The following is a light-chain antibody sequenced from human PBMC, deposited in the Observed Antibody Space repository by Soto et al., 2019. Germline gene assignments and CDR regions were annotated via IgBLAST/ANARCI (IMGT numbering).Light chain of an antibody. V-gene: IGKV1-5*01. CDR2: DAS. J-gene: IGKJ3*01. CDR3: QQYNSYSSVT. CDR1: QSISSW. Sequence: DMQMTQPPSTLSASVGDRVTITCRASQSISSWLAWYQQKPGKAPKLLIYDASSLESGVPSRFSGSGSWTEFTLTISSLQPDDFAAYYCQQYNSYSSVTFGPGTKVDIK.